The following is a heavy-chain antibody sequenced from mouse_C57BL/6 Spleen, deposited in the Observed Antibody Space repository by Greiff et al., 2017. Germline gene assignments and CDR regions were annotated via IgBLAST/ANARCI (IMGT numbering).Heavy chain of an antibody. D-gene: IGHD2-4*01. CDR3: ARGPAYDYDHYAMDY. CDR1: GYTFTDYN. V-gene: IGHV1-22*01. J-gene: IGHJ4*01. CDR2: INPNNGGT. Sequence: EVQLQQSGPELVKPGASVKMSCKASGYTFTDYNMHWVKQSHGKSLEWIGYINPNNGGTSYNQKFKGKATLPVNKSSSTAYMELRCLTSEDSAVYYCARGPAYDYDHYAMDYWGQGTSVTVSS.